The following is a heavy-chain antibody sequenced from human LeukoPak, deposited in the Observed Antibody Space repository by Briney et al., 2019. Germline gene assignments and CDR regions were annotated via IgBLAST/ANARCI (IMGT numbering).Heavy chain of an antibody. D-gene: IGHD3-9*01. CDR2: INHSGST. Sequence: SETLSLTCAVYGGSFSGYYWSRIRQPPGKGLEWIGEINHSGSTNYNPSLKSRVTISVDTSKNQFSLKLSSVTAADTAVYYCARARYYDILTGYYPVPYYYYGMDVWGQGTTVTVSS. CDR3: ARARYYDILTGYYPVPYYYYGMDV. CDR1: GGSFSGYY. V-gene: IGHV4-34*01. J-gene: IGHJ6*02.